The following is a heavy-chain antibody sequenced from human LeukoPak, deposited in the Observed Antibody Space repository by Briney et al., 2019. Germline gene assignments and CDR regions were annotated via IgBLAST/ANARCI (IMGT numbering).Heavy chain of an antibody. J-gene: IGHJ3*02. D-gene: IGHD5-24*01. CDR3: AEEEILASAFDI. V-gene: IGHV3-9*03. Sequence: GGSLRLSCAASGFTFDDYAMHWVRQAPGKGLEWVSGISWNSGSIGYADSVKGRFTISRDNAKNSLYLQMNSLRAEDMALYYCAEEEILASAFDIWGQGTMVTVSS. CDR2: ISWNSGSI. CDR1: GFTFDDYA.